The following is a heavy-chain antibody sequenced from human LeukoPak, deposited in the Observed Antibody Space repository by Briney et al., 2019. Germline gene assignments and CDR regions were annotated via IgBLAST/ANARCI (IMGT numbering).Heavy chain of an antibody. CDR1: GYTFTGYY. V-gene: IGHV1-2*02. Sequence: ASVKVSCKASGYTFTGYYMHWVRQAPGQGLEWMGWINPNSGGTNYAQKFQGRVPMTRDTSISTAYMELSRLRSDDTAVYYCARIPYGDYPDGMDVWGQGTTVTVSS. CDR2: INPNSGGT. CDR3: ARIPYGDYPDGMDV. J-gene: IGHJ6*02. D-gene: IGHD4-17*01.